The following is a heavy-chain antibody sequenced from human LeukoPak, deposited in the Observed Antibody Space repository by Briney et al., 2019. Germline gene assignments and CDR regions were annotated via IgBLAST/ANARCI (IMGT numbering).Heavy chain of an antibody. CDR3: ARDGHYYDSSGYPRFYYMDV. V-gene: IGHV1-46*04. Sequence: ASVKVSCKASGYTFTRSYMHWVRQAPGQGLEWMGIINPSGGSTSYAQKLQGRVTMTRDTSTSTVYMGLSSLRSEDTAVYYCARDGHYYDSSGYPRFYYMDVWGKGTTVTVSS. CDR1: GYTFTRSY. D-gene: IGHD3-22*01. J-gene: IGHJ6*03. CDR2: INPSGGST.